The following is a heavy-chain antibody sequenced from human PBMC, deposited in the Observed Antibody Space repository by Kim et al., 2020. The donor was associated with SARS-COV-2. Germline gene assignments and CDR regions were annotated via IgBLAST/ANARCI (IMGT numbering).Heavy chain of an antibody. Sequence: GGSLRLSCAASGFTFSTYCMSWVRQAPGKGLEWVSSVSGSGGSTYYADSAKGRFTTSRDNSKNTVYLQMNSLRVDDTAVYYCARTRGSAAVGSNYYFDY. CDR1: GFTFSTYC. D-gene: IGHD6-13*01. J-gene: IGHJ4*01. CDR2: VSGSGGST. CDR3: ARTRGSAAVGSNYYFDY. V-gene: IGHV3-23*01.